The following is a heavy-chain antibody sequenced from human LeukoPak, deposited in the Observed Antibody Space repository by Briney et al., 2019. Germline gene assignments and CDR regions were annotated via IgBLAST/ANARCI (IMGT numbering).Heavy chain of an antibody. J-gene: IGHJ6*03. Sequence: PSETLSLTCTVSGGSISNYYWSWIRQPAGKGLEWLGRIYTSGSTNYNPSLKSRVTMSVDTSKNQFSLKLSSVTAADTAVYYCARVYSSGWYSAYYYYMDVWGKGTTVTISS. V-gene: IGHV4-4*07. CDR3: ARVYSSGWYSAYYYYMDV. CDR1: GGSISNYY. D-gene: IGHD6-19*01. CDR2: IYTSGST.